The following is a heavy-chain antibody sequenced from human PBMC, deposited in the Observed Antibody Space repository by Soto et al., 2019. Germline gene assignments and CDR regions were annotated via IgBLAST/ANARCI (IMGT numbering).Heavy chain of an antibody. Sequence: PGGSLRLSCAASGFSFSSYWMSWVRQVPGKWPEWVANINQDGSEIHYVDSVKGRFTISRDNAKNSLYLQMNSLTAEDTAVYYCASRCRGGGCDSVPPIWGQGTLVTVSS. CDR2: INQDGSEI. J-gene: IGHJ4*02. CDR1: GFSFSSYW. V-gene: IGHV3-7*01. D-gene: IGHD2-15*01. CDR3: ASRCRGGGCDSVPPI.